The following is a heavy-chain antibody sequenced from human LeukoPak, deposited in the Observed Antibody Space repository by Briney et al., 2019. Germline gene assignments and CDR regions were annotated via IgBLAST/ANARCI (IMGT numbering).Heavy chain of an antibody. V-gene: IGHV3-66*04. Sequence: PGGSLRLSCAASGFSLSSNYMSWVRQAPGKGLEGVSVLYSGGSTYYADSVKGRFTISRDNSKNTLFLQMNSLRAEDTAVYYCARRVDGVISGTTGWFDPWGQGTLVTVSS. CDR1: GFSLSSNY. CDR2: LYSGGST. CDR3: ARRVDGVISGTTGWFDP. J-gene: IGHJ5*02. D-gene: IGHD1-7*01.